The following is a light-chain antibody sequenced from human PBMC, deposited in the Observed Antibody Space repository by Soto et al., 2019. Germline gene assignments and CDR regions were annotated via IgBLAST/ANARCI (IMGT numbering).Light chain of an antibody. CDR2: GAS. V-gene: IGKV3-15*01. CDR3: QQYNNWTGT. J-gene: IGKJ1*01. Sequence: EIVMTQYPATLSVSPGERATLSCRASQSVSSNLAWYQQKPGQAPRLLIYGASTRATGIPARFSGSGSGTEFTLTISSLQSEDFAVYYCQQYNNWTGTFGQGTKVESK. CDR1: QSVSSN.